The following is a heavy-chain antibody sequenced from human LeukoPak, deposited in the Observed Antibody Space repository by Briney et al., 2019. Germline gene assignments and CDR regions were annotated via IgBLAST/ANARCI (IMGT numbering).Heavy chain of an antibody. Sequence: GGSLRLSCAASGFTFSSYAMSWVRQAPGKGLEWVSAISGSGGSTYYADSVKGRFTISRDNAKNSLYLQMNSLRAEDTAVYYCARDGVAFYGMDVWGQGTTVTVSS. CDR1: GFTFSSYA. D-gene: IGHD2-15*01. CDR3: ARDGVAFYGMDV. J-gene: IGHJ6*02. CDR2: ISGSGGST. V-gene: IGHV3-23*01.